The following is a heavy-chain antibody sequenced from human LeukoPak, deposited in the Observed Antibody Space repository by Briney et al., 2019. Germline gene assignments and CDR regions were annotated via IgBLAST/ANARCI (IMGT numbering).Heavy chain of an antibody. J-gene: IGHJ4*02. D-gene: IGHD2-15*01. CDR1: GFTFSSYA. Sequence: GGSLRLSCAASGFTFSSYAMSWVRQPPGKGLECVSAISGGVGSTYYADSVKGRFTISRDNSKNTLYLQMNSLRAEDTAVYYCAKDGRGSWPLDFDYWGQGTLVTVSS. CDR2: ISGGVGST. V-gene: IGHV3-23*01. CDR3: AKDGRGSWPLDFDY.